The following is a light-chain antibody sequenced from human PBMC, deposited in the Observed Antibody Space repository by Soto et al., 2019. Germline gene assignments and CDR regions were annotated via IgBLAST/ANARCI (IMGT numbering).Light chain of an antibody. Sequence: EIVLTQSPGTLSLSPGDTATLSCRASQSLSSNYLAWYQQRPGQAPKLLIYDISSRATGIPDRFSGSGSGTVVTLTITRLDPEDFAVYYCQQYGGSMTFGQGTRLEIE. J-gene: IGKJ5*01. CDR3: QQYGGSMT. CDR1: QSLSSNY. CDR2: DIS. V-gene: IGKV3-20*01.